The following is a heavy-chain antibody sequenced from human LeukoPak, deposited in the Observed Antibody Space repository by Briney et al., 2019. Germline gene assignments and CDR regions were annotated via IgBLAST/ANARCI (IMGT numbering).Heavy chain of an antibody. V-gene: IGHV3-7*01. CDR3: ARGGTYDI. CDR2: IKQDGSQK. J-gene: IGHJ3*02. Sequence: GGSLRLSCVVSGFTYSRYWMTWFRQAPGKGLEWVANIKQDGSQKNYVDSVKGRFTISRDNAKKSLYLRMNSLRGEDTAVYFCARGGTYDIWGQGTRVTVSS. CDR1: GFTYSRYW.